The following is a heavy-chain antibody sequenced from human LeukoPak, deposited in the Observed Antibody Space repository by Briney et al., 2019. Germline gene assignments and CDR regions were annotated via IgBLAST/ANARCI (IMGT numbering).Heavy chain of an antibody. Sequence: QTGGSLRLSCAASGFTFSSYAMSWVRQAPGKGLEWVSAISGSGGSTYYADSVKGRFTISRDNSKNTLYLQMNSLRAEDTAVYYCAKVMTRTMVRGVPPSDYWGQGTLVTVSS. CDR2: ISGSGGST. D-gene: IGHD3-10*01. CDR1: GFTFSSYA. CDR3: AKVMTRTMVRGVPPSDY. J-gene: IGHJ4*02. V-gene: IGHV3-23*01.